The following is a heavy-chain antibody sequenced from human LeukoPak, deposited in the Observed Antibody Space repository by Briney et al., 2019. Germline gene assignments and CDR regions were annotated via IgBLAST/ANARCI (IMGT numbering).Heavy chain of an antibody. J-gene: IGHJ5*02. Sequence: GGSLRLSCAASGSTFSSYALRWVRRPPGRGGEWGVVILYDGSIKYYADSVKGRFTISRDNSKNTLYLQMNSLRAEDTAVYYCARDSDRSGPNWFDPWGQGTLVTVSS. D-gene: IGHD3-22*01. V-gene: IGHV3-30-3*01. CDR2: ILYDGSIK. CDR1: GSTFSSYA. CDR3: ARDSDRSGPNWFDP.